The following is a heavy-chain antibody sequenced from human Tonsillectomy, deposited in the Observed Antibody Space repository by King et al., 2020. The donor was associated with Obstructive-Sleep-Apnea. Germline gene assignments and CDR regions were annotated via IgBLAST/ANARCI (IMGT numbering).Heavy chain of an antibody. D-gene: IGHD3-3*01. J-gene: IGHJ6*02. Sequence: VQLVESGGGLVQPGGSLRLSCAASGFTFSSYAMSWVRQAPGKGLEWVSAISGSGGSTYYADSVKGRFTISRDNSKNTLYLQMNSLRAEGTAVYYCAKIRNYDLWSGYPLVYGMDVWGQGTTVTVSS. CDR3: AKIRNYDLWSGYPLVYGMDV. CDR2: ISGSGGST. V-gene: IGHV3-23*04. CDR1: GFTFSSYA.